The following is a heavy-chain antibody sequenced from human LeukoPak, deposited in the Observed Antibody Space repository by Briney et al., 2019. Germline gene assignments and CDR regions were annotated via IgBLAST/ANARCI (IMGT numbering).Heavy chain of an antibody. CDR3: AREIGYYDFWSGHYNWFDP. CDR2: IKQDGSEK. Sequence: GGSLRLSCAASGFTFSSYAMSWVRQAPGKGLEWVANIKQDGSEKYYVDSVKGRFTISRDNAKNSLYLQMNSLRAEDTAVYYCAREIGYYDFWSGHYNWFDPWGQGTLVTVSS. D-gene: IGHD3-3*01. CDR1: GFTFSSYA. V-gene: IGHV3-7*01. J-gene: IGHJ5*02.